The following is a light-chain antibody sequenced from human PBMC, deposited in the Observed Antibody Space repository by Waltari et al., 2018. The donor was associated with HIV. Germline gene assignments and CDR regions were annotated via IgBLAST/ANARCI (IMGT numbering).Light chain of an antibody. V-gene: IGLV1-40*01. Sequence: QSVLPQPPSVSGAPGQWVTLSCTGGNSNLGTQDVHWYAQLPGTAPHLLIYHTPSRPSGVPYRCSGSKAGTSSSLAISGLQAEDEADYYCQSSDSTLGGSVFGGGTKLTVL. J-gene: IGLJ2*01. CDR3: QSSDSTLGGSV. CDR2: HTP. CDR1: NSNLGTQD.